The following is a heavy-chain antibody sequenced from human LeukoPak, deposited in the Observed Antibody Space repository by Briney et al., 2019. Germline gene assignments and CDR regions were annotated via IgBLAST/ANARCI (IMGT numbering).Heavy chain of an antibody. J-gene: IGHJ5*02. CDR1: GGSISSGDYY. Sequence: SETLSLTCTVSGGSISSGDYYWSWIRQPPGKGLEWIGYIYYSGSTYYNPSLKSRVTISVDTSKNQFSLKLSTVTAADTAVYYCARALGYGDYNNWFDPWGQGTLVIVSS. D-gene: IGHD5-12*01. V-gene: IGHV4-30-4*01. CDR3: ARALGYGDYNNWFDP. CDR2: IYYSGST.